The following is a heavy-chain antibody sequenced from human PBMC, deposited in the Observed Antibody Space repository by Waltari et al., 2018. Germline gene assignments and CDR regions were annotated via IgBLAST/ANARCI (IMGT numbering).Heavy chain of an antibody. CDR2: INHSVST. CDR1: GGSFSGYY. Sequence: QVQLQQWGAGLLKPSETLSLTCAVYGGSFSGYYWSWIRQPPGKGLEWIGEINHSVSTNYNPSLKSRVTISVDTSKNQFSLKLSSVTAADTAVYYCARVGYSSSWSAFDIWGQGTMVTVSS. D-gene: IGHD6-13*01. J-gene: IGHJ3*02. V-gene: IGHV4-34*01. CDR3: ARVGYSSSWSAFDI.